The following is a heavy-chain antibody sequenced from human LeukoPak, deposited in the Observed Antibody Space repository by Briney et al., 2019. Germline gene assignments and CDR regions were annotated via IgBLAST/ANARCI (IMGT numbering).Heavy chain of an antibody. D-gene: IGHD2-2*01. CDR1: GGTFRNYP. CDR3: AICSSTWSGDRPDS. J-gene: IGHJ4*02. Sequence: ASVKVSCKASGGTFRNYPISWVRQAPGQGLEWMGGILPIFRMTNYAEKFQGRVTITADESTTTAYLELNSLRSEDTAVYYCAICSSTWSGDRPDSWGQGSLVTVSS. CDR2: ILPIFRMT. V-gene: IGHV1-69*13.